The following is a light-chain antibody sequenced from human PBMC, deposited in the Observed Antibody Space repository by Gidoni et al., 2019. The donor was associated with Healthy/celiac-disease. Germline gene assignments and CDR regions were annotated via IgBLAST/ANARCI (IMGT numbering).Light chain of an antibody. J-gene: IGKJ1*01. CDR2: AAS. CDR1: QSISSY. Sequence: DIQMSQSTSSLSASVGDRVTITCRGSQSISSYLNWYQQKPGKAPKLLIYAASSLQSGVPSRFSGSGSGTDFTLTISSLQPEDFATYDCQQSYRTPWTFGQGTKVEIK. V-gene: IGKV1-39*01. CDR3: QQSYRTPWT.